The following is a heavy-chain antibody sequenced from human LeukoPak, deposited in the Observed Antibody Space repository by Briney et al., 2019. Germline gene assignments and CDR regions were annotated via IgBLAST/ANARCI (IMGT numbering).Heavy chain of an antibody. CDR3: ARDRSSSRDLDY. Sequence: PGGSLRLSCAASGFTFSSYSMNWVRQAPGKGLEWVSCISSSSGSYIYYADSVKGQFTISRDNAKNSLYLQMNSLRAEDTAVYYCARDRSSSRDLDYWGQGTLVTVSS. D-gene: IGHD6-13*01. CDR1: GFTFSSYS. V-gene: IGHV3-21*01. CDR2: ISSSSGSYI. J-gene: IGHJ4*02.